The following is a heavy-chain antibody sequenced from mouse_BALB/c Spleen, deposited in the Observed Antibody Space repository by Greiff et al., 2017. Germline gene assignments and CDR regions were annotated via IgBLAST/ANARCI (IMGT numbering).Heavy chain of an antibody. V-gene: IGHV5-9*03. CDR2: ISSGGGNT. J-gene: IGHJ3*01. CDR3: ARSEPFAY. CDR1: GFTFSSYT. Sequence: DVQLVESGGGLVKPGGSLKLSCAASGFTFSSYTMSWVRQTPEKRLEWVATISSGGGNTYYPDSVKGRFTISRDNAKNNLYLQMSSLRSEDTALYYCARSEPFAYWGQGTLVTVSA.